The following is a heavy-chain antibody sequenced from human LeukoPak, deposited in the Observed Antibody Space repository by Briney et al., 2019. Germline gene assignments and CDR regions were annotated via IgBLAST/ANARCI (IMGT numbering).Heavy chain of an antibody. CDR3: ARVDTVMAYYFDL. J-gene: IGHJ4*02. CDR1: GFTVSTNC. CDR2: IYSGGTT. V-gene: IGHV3-53*04. D-gene: IGHD5-18*01. Sequence: GGSLRLSCAASGFTVSTNCITWVRQAPGKGLEWVSTIYSGGTTYYADSVMGRFTISRHNSRNTLYLQMNSLRAENTAVYYCARVDTVMAYYFDLWGQGTLVTVSS.